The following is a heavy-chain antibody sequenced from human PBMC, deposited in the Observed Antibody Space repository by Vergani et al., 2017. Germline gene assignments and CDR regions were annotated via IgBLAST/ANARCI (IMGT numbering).Heavy chain of an antibody. Sequence: EVQLVESGGGLVKPGGSLRLSCAASGFTFSSYSMNWVRQAPGKGLEWVSSISSSSSYIYYADSVKGRFTISRDKAKNSLYLQMNSLRAEDTAVYYCARDPTEPYYYYYYMDVWGKGTTVTVSS. CDR3: ARDPTEPYYYYYYMDV. V-gene: IGHV3-21*01. CDR1: GFTFSSYS. J-gene: IGHJ6*03. CDR2: ISSSSSYI. D-gene: IGHD1-14*01.